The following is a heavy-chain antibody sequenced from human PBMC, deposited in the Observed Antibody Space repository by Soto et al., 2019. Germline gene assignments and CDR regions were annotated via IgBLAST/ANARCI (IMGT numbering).Heavy chain of an antibody. CDR3: AKDYIPGFVVVPAAQTIPNIAARPSSAFDI. J-gene: IGHJ3*02. Sequence: EVQLVESGGGLVQPGRSLRLSCAASGFTFDDYAMHWVRQAPGKGLEWVSGISWNSGSIGYADSVKGRFTISRDNAKNSLYLQMNSLRAEDTALYYCAKDYIPGFVVVPAAQTIPNIAARPSSAFDIWGQGTMVTVSS. V-gene: IGHV3-9*01. CDR1: GFTFDDYA. CDR2: ISWNSGSI. D-gene: IGHD2-2*01.